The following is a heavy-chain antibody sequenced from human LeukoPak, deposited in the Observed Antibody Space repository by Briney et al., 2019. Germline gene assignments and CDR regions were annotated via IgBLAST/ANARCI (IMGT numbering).Heavy chain of an antibody. CDR1: AGSISSGGYY. CDR3: ARGLNYGVDY. Sequence: SQTLSLTCTVSAGSISSGGYYWSWIRQPPGKGLEWIGYIYHSGSTYYNPSLKSRVTISVDRSKNQFSLKLSSVTAADTAVYYCARGLNYGVDYWGQGTLVTVSS. J-gene: IGHJ4*02. V-gene: IGHV4-30-2*01. CDR2: IYHSGST. D-gene: IGHD4-17*01.